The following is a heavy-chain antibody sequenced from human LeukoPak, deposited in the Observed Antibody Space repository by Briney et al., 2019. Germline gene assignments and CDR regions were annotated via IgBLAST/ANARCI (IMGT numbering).Heavy chain of an antibody. CDR1: GFTFSSYG. CDR2: ISSSSSTI. J-gene: IGHJ4*02. CDR3: ARDPPYSFCSGGSCYPQYFDY. Sequence: SGGSLRLSCAASGFTFSSYGMTWVRQAPGKGLEWVSYISSSSSTIYYADSVKGRFTISRDNAKNSLYLQMNSLRAEDTAVYYCARDPPYSFCSGGSCYPQYFDYWGQGTLVTVSS. D-gene: IGHD2-15*01. V-gene: IGHV3-48*01.